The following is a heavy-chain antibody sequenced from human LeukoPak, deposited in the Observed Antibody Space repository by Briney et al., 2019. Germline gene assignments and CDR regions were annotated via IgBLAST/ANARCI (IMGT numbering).Heavy chain of an antibody. D-gene: IGHD3-16*01. CDR3: ALSLMSFFLDY. CDR2: ISSSSSYI. Sequence: PGGSLRLSCAASGFTVSSNYMNWVRQAPGKGLEWVSSISSSSSYIYYADSVKGRFTISRDNAKNSLYLQMNSLRAEDTAVYYCALSLMSFFLDYWGQGTLVTVSS. V-gene: IGHV3-21*01. CDR1: GFTVSSNY. J-gene: IGHJ4*02.